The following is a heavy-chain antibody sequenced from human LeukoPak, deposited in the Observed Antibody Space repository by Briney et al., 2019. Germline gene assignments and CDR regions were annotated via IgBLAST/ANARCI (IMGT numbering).Heavy chain of an antibody. D-gene: IGHD5-18*01. Sequence: PSETLSLTCTVSGGSISTSNYYWGWIRQPPGKGLEWIGNIFYSGSTYYSPSLKSRVTISLDTSRNQFSLKLSSVTAADTAVYYCARTVPRIQLWSKTMAWYFDYWGQGTLVTVSS. J-gene: IGHJ4*02. V-gene: IGHV4-39*07. CDR3: ARTVPRIQLWSKTMAWYFDY. CDR2: IFYSGST. CDR1: GGSISTSNYY.